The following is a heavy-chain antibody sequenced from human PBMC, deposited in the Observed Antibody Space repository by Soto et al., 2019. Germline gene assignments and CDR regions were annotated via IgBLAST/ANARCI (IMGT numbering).Heavy chain of an antibody. J-gene: IGHJ3*02. CDR3: ARTYDSSGPNSGGYGFDI. V-gene: IGHV4-59*01. CDR1: GDSISSYY. CDR2: IYYIGSTT. Sequence: SETLSLTCTVSGDSISSYYWSWIRQPPGKGLEWIAYIYYIGSTTNYNPSLKSRVTISVDTSKNQFSLRLSSVTAADTAVYYCARTYDSSGPNSGGYGFDIWGQGTMVTVSS. D-gene: IGHD3-22*01.